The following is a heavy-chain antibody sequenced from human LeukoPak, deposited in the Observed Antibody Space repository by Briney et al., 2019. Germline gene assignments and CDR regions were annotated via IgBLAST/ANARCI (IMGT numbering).Heavy chain of an antibody. J-gene: IGHJ4*02. Sequence: PSEILSLTCAVYGWSFSGYYWSWIRQPPGKGLEWVSHISGSGSTTYAADSVKGGCAISRDNSKNTLYLQMNSLRAEDAAVYYGANFPLPATVVSLSFGYWGQGALVTVSS. CDR3: ANFPLPATVVSLSFGY. V-gene: IGHV3-23*01. CDR2: ISGSGSTT. CDR1: GWSFSGYY. D-gene: IGHD2-2*01.